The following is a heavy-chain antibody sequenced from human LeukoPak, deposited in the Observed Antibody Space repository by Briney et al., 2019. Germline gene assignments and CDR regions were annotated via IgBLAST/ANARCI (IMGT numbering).Heavy chain of an antibody. CDR3: ARKGPYSPYYDSSGSWSGSYYFDY. D-gene: IGHD3-22*01. CDR2: INHSGSA. J-gene: IGHJ4*02. V-gene: IGHV4-34*01. Sequence: SETLSLTCAVYGGSFSGYYWSWIRQPPGKGLEWIGEINHSGSANYNPSLKSRVTISVDTSKNQFSLKLSSVTAADTAVYYCARKGPYSPYYDSSGSWSGSYYFDYWGQGTLVTVSS. CDR1: GGSFSGYY.